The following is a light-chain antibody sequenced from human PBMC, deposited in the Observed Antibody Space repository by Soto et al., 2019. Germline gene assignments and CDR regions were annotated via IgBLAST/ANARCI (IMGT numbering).Light chain of an antibody. CDR1: RSISTY. Sequence: DIQMAQSPSTLSASVGDRVTITCRASRSISTYLAWYQQKPGKAPKLLIYEASSLESGVPSRFSGSGSGTEFTLTISSLHPDDSAAYYCQQDISYPLTFGGGTKVEIK. J-gene: IGKJ4*01. CDR2: EAS. CDR3: QQDISYPLT. V-gene: IGKV1-5*01.